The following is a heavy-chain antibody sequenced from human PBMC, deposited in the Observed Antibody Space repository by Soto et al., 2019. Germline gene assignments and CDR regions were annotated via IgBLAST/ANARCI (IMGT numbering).Heavy chain of an antibody. CDR1: GGSISSGGYY. Sequence: SETLSLTCTVSGGSISSGGYYWSWIRQHPGKGLEWIGYIYYSGSTYYNPSLKSRVTISVDTSKNQFSLKLSSVTAADTAVYYCARDNAAAGMWYFDYWGQGTLVTVSS. V-gene: IGHV4-31*03. J-gene: IGHJ4*02. CDR2: IYYSGST. D-gene: IGHD6-13*01. CDR3: ARDNAAAGMWYFDY.